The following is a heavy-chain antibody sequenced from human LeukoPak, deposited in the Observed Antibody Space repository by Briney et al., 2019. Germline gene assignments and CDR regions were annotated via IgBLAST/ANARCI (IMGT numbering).Heavy chain of an antibody. CDR3: AKSSFSRIYYYMDV. CDR1: GFTFDDYA. CDR2: ISWNSGSI. Sequence: PGGSLRLSCAASGFTFDDYAMHWVRQAPGKGLEWVSGISWNSGSIGYADSVKGRFTISRDNAKNSLYLQMNSLRAEDMALYYCAKSSFSRIYYYMDVWGKGTTVTVSS. V-gene: IGHV3-9*03. D-gene: IGHD3-3*02. J-gene: IGHJ6*03.